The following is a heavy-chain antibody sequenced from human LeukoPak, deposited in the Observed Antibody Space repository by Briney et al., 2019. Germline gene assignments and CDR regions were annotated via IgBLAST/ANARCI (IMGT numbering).Heavy chain of an antibody. CDR3: ASRNYDFWSGYSTYYFDY. D-gene: IGHD3-3*01. CDR1: GGSFSGYY. CDR2: INHSGST. Sequence: PSETLSLTCAVYGGSFSGYYWSWIRQPPGKGLEWIGEINHSGSTNYNPSLKSRVTISVDTSKNQFSLKLSSVTAADTAVYYCASRNYDFWSGYSTYYFDYWGQGTPVTVSS. V-gene: IGHV4-34*01. J-gene: IGHJ4*02.